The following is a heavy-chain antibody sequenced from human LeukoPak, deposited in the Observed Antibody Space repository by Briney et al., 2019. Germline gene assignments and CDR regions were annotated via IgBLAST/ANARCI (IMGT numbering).Heavy chain of an antibody. CDR1: SGSLSSYY. CDR3: ARDPAHCSSTRCSSPYWYFDL. J-gene: IGHJ2*01. V-gene: IGHV4-59*01. Sequence: PSETLSLTSTVSSGSLSSYYRSWIRQAPGKVLEWIGYISYSGSTNYNPSLKSRVTISVDTSKHPFSLNLSSVTAAATAVYYCARDPAHCSSTRCSSPYWYFDLWGRGTLVTVSS. D-gene: IGHD2-2*01. CDR2: ISYSGST.